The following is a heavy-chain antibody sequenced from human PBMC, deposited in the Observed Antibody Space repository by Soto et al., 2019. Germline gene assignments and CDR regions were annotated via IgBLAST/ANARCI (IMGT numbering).Heavy chain of an antibody. J-gene: IGHJ4*02. CDR3: PRVSVGYTQGGRIGN. CDR2: IAHDGFR. D-gene: IGHD3-16*01. V-gene: IGHV3-30*04. Sequence: QEQMVESGGGVVQPGRSLRLSCVASGFTIRGYALHWVRQAPGKGLEWVASIAHDGFRSYGDFVKGRFTISRDDSKNMLYLGMNNLRVGERSVYCCPRVSVGYTQGGRIGNWGQGTLVSVSS. CDR1: GFTIRGYA.